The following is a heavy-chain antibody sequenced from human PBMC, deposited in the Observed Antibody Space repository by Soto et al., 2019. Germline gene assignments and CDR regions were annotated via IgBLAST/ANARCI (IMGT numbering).Heavy chain of an antibody. Sequence: SETRSLNCTVGDECISSRSYYWGWIRQPPGKGLEWIGSIYYSGSTYYNPSLKSRVTISVDTSKNQFSLKLSSVTAADTAVYYCATSEFHWGQGTLVTVSS. CDR2: IYYSGST. CDR3: ATSEFH. D-gene: IGHD2-21*01. V-gene: IGHV4-39*01. J-gene: IGHJ4*02. CDR1: DECISSRSYY.